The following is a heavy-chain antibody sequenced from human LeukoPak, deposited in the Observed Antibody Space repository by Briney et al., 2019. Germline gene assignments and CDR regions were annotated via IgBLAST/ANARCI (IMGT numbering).Heavy chain of an antibody. CDR2: IEIDGSTA. D-gene: IGHD6-19*01. CDR1: GFTLRSYW. CDR3: ARDPSYSSGWYDY. J-gene: IGHJ4*02. Sequence: PGGSLRLSCAASGFTLRSYWMHWVRQAPGKGLVWVSRIEIDGSTASYADSVKGRFTISRDNAKSTLYLQMNSLRAEDTAVYYCARDPSYSSGWYDYWGRGTLVTVSS. V-gene: IGHV3-74*01.